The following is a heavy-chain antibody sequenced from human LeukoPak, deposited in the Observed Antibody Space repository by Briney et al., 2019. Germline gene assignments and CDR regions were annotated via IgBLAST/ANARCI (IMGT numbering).Heavy chain of an antibody. D-gene: IGHD4-23*01. V-gene: IGHV3-7*03. CDR2: IKQDGTEK. J-gene: IGHJ4*02. CDR1: GFTFTTYW. Sequence: GESLRLSCTASGFTFTTYWMSWVRHPPGKGLEWVANIKQDGTEKYYVDSVKGRFTISRDNAKNSLYLQMNSLRADDTAVYYCAKTVVTPYYFDYWGQGTLVTVSS. CDR3: AKTVVTPYYFDY.